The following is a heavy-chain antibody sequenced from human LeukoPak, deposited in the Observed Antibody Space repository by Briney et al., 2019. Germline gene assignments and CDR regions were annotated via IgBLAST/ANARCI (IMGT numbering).Heavy chain of an antibody. CDR2: ISYDGSNK. J-gene: IGHJ1*01. D-gene: IGHD2-21*01. CDR3: ASRTNSGPPF. Sequence: GSSLRLSCAASGFTFSDCAVHWVRQAPGKGLEWVALISYDGSNKYYADSVKGRFTISRDNSKNTMSLQMNSLRREDTAVYYCASRTNSGPPFWGQGTLVTVSS. CDR1: GFTFSDCA. V-gene: IGHV3-30-3*01.